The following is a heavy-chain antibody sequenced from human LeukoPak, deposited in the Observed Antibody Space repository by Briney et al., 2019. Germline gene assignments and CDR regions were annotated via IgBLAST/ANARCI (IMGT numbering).Heavy chain of an antibody. V-gene: IGHV1-69*13. J-gene: IGHJ4*02. Sequence: ASVKVSCKASGYTFTGFYIHFVGQAPGQGLEWMGGIIPSFGTANYAQKFQGRVTITADESTSTAYMELSSLRSEDTAVYYCARDVRPASSEPFIFDYWGQGTLVTVSS. CDR2: IIPSFGTA. CDR3: ARDVRPASSEPFIFDY. CDR1: GYTFTGFY. D-gene: IGHD6-19*01.